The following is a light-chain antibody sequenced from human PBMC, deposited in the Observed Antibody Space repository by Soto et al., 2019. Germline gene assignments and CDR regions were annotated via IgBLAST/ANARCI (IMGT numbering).Light chain of an antibody. CDR3: QQYDNWPLS. CDR1: QNVRSN. Sequence: EIVMTQSPATLSVSPGERATLSCRASQNVRSNLAWYHQKPGQAPRLLISDASTRATGIPARFSGSGSGTGFTLTITSLQSEDFAVYYCQQYDNWPLSFGGGTRVEIK. V-gene: IGKV3-15*01. J-gene: IGKJ4*01. CDR2: DAS.